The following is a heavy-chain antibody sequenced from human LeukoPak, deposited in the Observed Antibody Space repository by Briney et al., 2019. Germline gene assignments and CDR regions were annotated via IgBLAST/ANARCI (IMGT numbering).Heavy chain of an antibody. D-gene: IGHD5-12*01. CDR2: IWYDGSNK. CDR1: GFTFSSYG. CDR3: ARARYSYDHYYFDY. J-gene: IGHJ4*02. Sequence: PGGSLRLSCAASGFTFSSYGMHWVRQAPGKGLVGVAVIWYDGSNKYYADSVKGRFTISRDNSKNTLYLQMNSLRAEDTAVYYCARARYSYDHYYFDYWGQGTLVTVSS. V-gene: IGHV3-33*01.